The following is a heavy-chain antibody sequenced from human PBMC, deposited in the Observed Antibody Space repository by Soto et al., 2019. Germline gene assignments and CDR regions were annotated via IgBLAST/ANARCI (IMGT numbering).Heavy chain of an antibody. J-gene: IGHJ5*02. CDR2: IKQDGSEK. CDR1: GFTFSSYW. Sequence: GGSLRLSCAASGFTFSSYWMSWVRQAPGKGLEWVANIKQDGSEKYYVDSVKGRFTISRDNAKNSLYLQMNSLRAEDTAVYYCARTKVGPAADKGGWFDPWGQGTLVTIAS. D-gene: IGHD2-2*01. V-gene: IGHV3-7*03. CDR3: ARTKVGPAADKGGWFDP.